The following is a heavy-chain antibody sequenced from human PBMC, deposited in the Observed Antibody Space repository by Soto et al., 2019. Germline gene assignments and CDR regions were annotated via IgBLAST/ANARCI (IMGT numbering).Heavy chain of an antibody. CDR2: IKQDGSEK. CDR1: GFTFSSYW. Sequence: GGSLRLSCAASGFTFSSYWMSWVRQAPGKGLEWVANIKQDGSEKYYVDSVKGRFTISRDNAKNSLYLQMNSLRAADTAVYYCARVRYYYGSGRYYNDAFDIWGQGTMVTVSS. J-gene: IGHJ3*02. V-gene: IGHV3-7*03. CDR3: ARVRYYYGSGRYYNDAFDI. D-gene: IGHD3-10*01.